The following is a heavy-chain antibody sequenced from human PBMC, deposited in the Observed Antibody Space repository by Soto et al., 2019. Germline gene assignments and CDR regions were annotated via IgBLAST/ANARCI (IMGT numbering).Heavy chain of an antibody. CDR3: AKDPGAYSYGYRFDS. J-gene: IGHJ4*02. D-gene: IGHD5-18*01. V-gene: IGHV3-23*04. Sequence: EVQLVESGGGLVQPGGSLRLSCAASGFTFSSYEMNWVRQAPGKGLEWVSSISGNGGNTYYAYSVKGRFTISRDNSKNTLYLQLNNLRAEDTAVYFCAKDPGAYSYGYRFDSWGQGSLVAVSS. CDR1: GFTFSSYE. CDR2: ISGNGGNT.